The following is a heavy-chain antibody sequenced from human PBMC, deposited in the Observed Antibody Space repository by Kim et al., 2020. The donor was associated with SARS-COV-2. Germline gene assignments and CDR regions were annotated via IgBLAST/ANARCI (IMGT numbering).Heavy chain of an antibody. D-gene: IGHD6-13*01. J-gene: IGHJ6*02. Sequence: YADSVKGRFTISRDNAKNTLYLKMNSLRADDTAVYYCARDPIVAGGTSMDVWGQGTTVTVSS. CDR3: ARDPIVAGGTSMDV. V-gene: IGHV3-74*01.